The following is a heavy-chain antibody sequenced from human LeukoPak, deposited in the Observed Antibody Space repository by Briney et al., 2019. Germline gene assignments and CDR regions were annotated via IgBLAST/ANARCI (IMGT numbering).Heavy chain of an antibody. CDR2: TNTDGSST. CDR1: GFTFSSYS. Sequence: GGSLRLSCAASGFTFSSYSMNWVRQTPGKGLVWVSGTNTDGSSTMYADSVKGRFTIARDNAKDTLYLQMNSLRAEDTAVYYCYGANAEHWGQGTLVTVSS. D-gene: IGHD4-23*01. J-gene: IGHJ1*01. V-gene: IGHV3-74*03. CDR3: YGANAEH.